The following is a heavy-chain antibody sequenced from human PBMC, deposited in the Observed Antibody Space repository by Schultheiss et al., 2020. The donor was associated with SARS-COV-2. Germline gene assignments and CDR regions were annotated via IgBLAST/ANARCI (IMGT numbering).Heavy chain of an antibody. J-gene: IGHJ3*02. D-gene: IGHD6-19*01. CDR2: IWYDGSNK. V-gene: IGHV3-33*01. CDR3: ARERDSSCWYSDAFDI. CDR1: GFTFSSYG. Sequence: GGSLRLSCAASGFTFSSYGMHWVRQAPGKGLEWVAVIWYDGSNKYYADSVKGRFTISRDNSKNTLYLQMNSLRAEDTAVYYCARERDSSCWYSDAFDIWGQGTTVTVSS.